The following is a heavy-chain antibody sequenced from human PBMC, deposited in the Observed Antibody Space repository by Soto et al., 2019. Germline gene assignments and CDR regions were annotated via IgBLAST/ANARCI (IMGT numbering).Heavy chain of an antibody. CDR3: ARGGSKYFFDH. J-gene: IGHJ4*02. D-gene: IGHD1-26*01. CDR1: AFTVSSNY. V-gene: IGHV3-53*02. Sequence: EVQLVETGGGLIQPGGSLRLSCAASAFTVSSNYMSWVRQAPGKGLEWVSVIYSGDSTYYADSVKGRFTISRDNSKNTLYLQMESLRVEDTAIYYCARGGSKYFFDHWGQGTLVTVSS. CDR2: IYSGDST.